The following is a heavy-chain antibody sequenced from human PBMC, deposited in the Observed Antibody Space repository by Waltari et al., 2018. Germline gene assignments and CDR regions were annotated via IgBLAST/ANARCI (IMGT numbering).Heavy chain of an antibody. CDR2: IYTSGST. V-gene: IGHV4-39*07. Sequence: QLQLQESGPGLVKPSETLSLTCTVSGGSISSSSYYWGWIRQPPGKGLEWIGSIYTSGSTNYNPSLKSRVTISVDTSKNQFSLKLSSVTAADTAVYYCAMVVVVAANVYYFDYWGQGTLVTVSS. CDR1: GGSISSSSYY. CDR3: AMVVVVAANVYYFDY. J-gene: IGHJ4*02. D-gene: IGHD2-15*01.